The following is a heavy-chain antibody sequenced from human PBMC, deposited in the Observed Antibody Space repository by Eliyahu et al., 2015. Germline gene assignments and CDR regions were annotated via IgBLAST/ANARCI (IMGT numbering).Heavy chain of an antibody. Sequence: QVQLVXSGGGVVQPGRSLRLXCAASGVTFSSYGMHWVRQGPGKGLEWVAVISYDGSNKKYADSVKGRFTISRDNSKNTLDLQMNSLRGEDTAVYYCARPWHNWNDGNAFDLWGQGTMVTVSS. CDR2: ISYDGSNK. CDR1: GVTFSSYG. CDR3: ARPWHNWNDGNAFDL. V-gene: IGHV3-30*03. J-gene: IGHJ3*01. D-gene: IGHD1-1*01.